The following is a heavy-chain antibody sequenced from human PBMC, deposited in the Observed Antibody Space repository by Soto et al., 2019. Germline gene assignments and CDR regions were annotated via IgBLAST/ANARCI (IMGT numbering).Heavy chain of an antibody. V-gene: IGHV3-48*02. CDR3: ARDLRMVYAIDFDY. D-gene: IGHD2-8*01. J-gene: IGHJ4*02. CDR1: GFTFSSYS. Sequence: EVQLVESGGGLVQPGGSLRLSCAASGFTFSSYSMNWVRQAPGKGLEWVSYISSSGSTIYYADTVKGRFTISRDNAKNSLYLQMNSLRDEDTAVYYCARDLRMVYAIDFDYWGQGTLVTVSS. CDR2: ISSSGSTI.